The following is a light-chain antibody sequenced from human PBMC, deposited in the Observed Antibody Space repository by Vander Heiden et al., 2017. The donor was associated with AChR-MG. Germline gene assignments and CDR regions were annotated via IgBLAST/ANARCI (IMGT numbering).Light chain of an antibody. Sequence: AIQLTQSPSSLSASVGDRVTITCRASQDISNTLAWYQQKPGTAPKFLIYDASTLESGVPSRFSLQPEDFATYYCQHFNSYPPTFGGGTKVEIK. J-gene: IGKJ4*01. CDR2: DAS. CDR3: QHFNSYPPT. CDR1: QDISNT. V-gene: IGKV1-13*02.